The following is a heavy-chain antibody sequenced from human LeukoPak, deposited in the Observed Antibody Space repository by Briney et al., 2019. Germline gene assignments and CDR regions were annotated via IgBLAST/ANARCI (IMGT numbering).Heavy chain of an antibody. CDR1: GFTVSSNY. D-gene: IGHD5-18*01. Sequence: GGSLRLSCAASGFTVSSNYISWVRQAPGKGLEWVSVIYSCGSTYYADYGKGRFTISRDNSKNTLYLQMHSLRAEDTAVYYCESERGYSYGAFDSWGQGALVTVSS. CDR2: IYSCGST. J-gene: IGHJ4*02. CDR3: ESERGYSYGAFDS. V-gene: IGHV3-66*01.